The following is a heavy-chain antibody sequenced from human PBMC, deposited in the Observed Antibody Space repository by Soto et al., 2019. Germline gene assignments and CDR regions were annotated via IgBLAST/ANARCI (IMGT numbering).Heavy chain of an antibody. D-gene: IGHD2-15*01. CDR3: ARVVVVAELGDFKFDP. J-gene: IGHJ5*02. CDR2: IYHSGST. Sequence: SETLSLTCAVSGGSISSGGYSWSWIRQPPGKGLEWIGYIYHSGSTYYNPSLKSRVTISVDRSKNQFSLKLSSVTAADTAVYYCARVVVVAELGDFKFDPWGQGTLVTVSS. CDR1: GGSISSGGYS. V-gene: IGHV4-30-2*01.